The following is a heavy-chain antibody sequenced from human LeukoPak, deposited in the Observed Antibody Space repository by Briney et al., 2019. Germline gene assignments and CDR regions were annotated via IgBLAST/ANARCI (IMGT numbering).Heavy chain of an antibody. V-gene: IGHV5-51*01. CDR1: GYSFTSYW. J-gene: IGHJ4*02. D-gene: IGHD5-18*01. CDR3: ARQVVDTAMALDY. CDR2: IYPGDSDT. Sequence: GESLKISCQGSGYSFTSYWIGWVRQMPGKGLEWMGIIYPGDSDTRYSPSFQGQVTISADKSISTAYLQWSSLKASDTAMHYCARQVVDTAMALDYWGQGTLVTVSS.